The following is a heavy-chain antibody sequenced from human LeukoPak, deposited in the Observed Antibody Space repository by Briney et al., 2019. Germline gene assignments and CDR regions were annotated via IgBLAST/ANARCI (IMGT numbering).Heavy chain of an antibody. V-gene: IGHV5-51*01. CDR2: IYPDDSET. Sequence: GESLKISCKGSGYSFTRHWIGWVRQMPGKGLEWMGIIYPDDSETRYSQPFQGQVTVAADKSINTAYLQWSSLRASDTAMYYCARLEGSGTYYDYWGQGTLVTVSS. J-gene: IGHJ4*02. CDR1: GYSFTRHW. CDR3: ARLEGSGTYYDY. D-gene: IGHD3-10*01.